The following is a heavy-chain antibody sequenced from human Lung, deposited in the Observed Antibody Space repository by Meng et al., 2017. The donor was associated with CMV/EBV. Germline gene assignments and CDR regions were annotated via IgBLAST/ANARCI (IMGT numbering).Heavy chain of an antibody. V-gene: IGHV1-69*05. CDR3: ARGSSSTSWGFAY. CDR2: IIPIFGTA. D-gene: IGHD2-2*01. CDR1: GGTFSSYA. Sequence: SXXVSXKASGGTFSSYAISWVRQAPGQGLEWMGGIIPIFGTANYAQKFQGRVTITTDESTSTAYMELSSLRSEDTAVYYCARGSSSTSWGFAYWGQGTRVTVSS. J-gene: IGHJ4*02.